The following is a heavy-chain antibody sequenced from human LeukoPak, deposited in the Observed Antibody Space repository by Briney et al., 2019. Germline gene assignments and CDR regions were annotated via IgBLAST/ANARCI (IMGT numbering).Heavy chain of an antibody. Sequence: SETLPLTCAVSGGSISTYYWSWIRQSPGKGLEWIGYISYNGYTNYNPSLNSRVTMSVDTSKSQFSLRLSSVTASDTAVYYCARNDYGDYVLDYWGQGTLVTVSS. J-gene: IGHJ4*02. CDR1: GGSISTYY. D-gene: IGHD4-17*01. V-gene: IGHV4-59*08. CDR2: ISYNGYT. CDR3: ARNDYGDYVLDY.